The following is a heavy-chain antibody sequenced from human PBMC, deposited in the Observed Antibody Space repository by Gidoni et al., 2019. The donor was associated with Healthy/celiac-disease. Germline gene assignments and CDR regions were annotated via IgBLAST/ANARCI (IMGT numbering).Heavy chain of an antibody. J-gene: IGHJ6*03. V-gene: IGHV4-59*01. CDR3: ARDQWEREGTTGSYYYYMDV. CDR2: IYYSGST. Sequence: QVQLQESGPGLVKPSETLSLTCTVSGGSISSSYWSWIRQPPGKGLEWIGYIYYSGSTNYNPSLKSRVTISVDTSKNQFSLKLSSVTAADTAVYYCARDQWEREGTTGSYYYYMDVWGKGTTVTVSS. CDR1: GGSISSSY. D-gene: IGHD1-26*01.